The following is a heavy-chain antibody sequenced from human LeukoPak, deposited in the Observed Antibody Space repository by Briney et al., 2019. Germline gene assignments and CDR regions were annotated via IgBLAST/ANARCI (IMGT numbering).Heavy chain of an antibody. CDR3: ASGGGDTTVTSLGY. V-gene: IGHV3-30*04. CDR2: ISYDGSNK. CDR1: GFTFSSYA. J-gene: IGHJ4*02. Sequence: GGSLRLSCAASGFTFSSYAMHWVRQAPGKGLEWVAVISYDGSNKYYADSVKGRFTISRDNSKNTLYLQMNSLRAEDTAVYYCASGGGDTTVTSLGYWGQGTLVTVSS. D-gene: IGHD4-17*01.